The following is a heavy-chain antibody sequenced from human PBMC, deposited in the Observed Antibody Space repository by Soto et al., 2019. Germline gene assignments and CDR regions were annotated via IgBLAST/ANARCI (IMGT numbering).Heavy chain of an antibody. Sequence: QVQLQQWGAGLLKPSETLSLTCAVYGGSFSGYYWSWIRQPPGKGLEWIGEINHSGSTNYNPSLKSRVTISVDTSNNQFSLKLSSVTAAATAVYYCARGATEYYYDSSGYSNYYYYYGMDVWGQGTTVTVSS. J-gene: IGHJ6*02. D-gene: IGHD3-22*01. V-gene: IGHV4-34*01. CDR2: INHSGST. CDR3: ARGATEYYYDSSGYSNYYYYYGMDV. CDR1: GGSFSGYY.